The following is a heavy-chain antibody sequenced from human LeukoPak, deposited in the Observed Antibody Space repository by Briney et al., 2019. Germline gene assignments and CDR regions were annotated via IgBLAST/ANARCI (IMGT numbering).Heavy chain of an antibody. J-gene: IGHJ1*01. CDR3: ASYLSSGSQYFQH. CDR2: IYHSGST. V-gene: IGHV4-4*02. CDR1: GGSISSSNW. Sequence: SETLSLTCAVSGGSISSSNWWSWVRQPPGKGLEWIGEIYHSGSTNYNPSLKSRVTISVDTSKNQFSLKLSSVTAADTAMYYCASYLSSGSQYFQHWGQGTLVTVSS. D-gene: IGHD3-22*01.